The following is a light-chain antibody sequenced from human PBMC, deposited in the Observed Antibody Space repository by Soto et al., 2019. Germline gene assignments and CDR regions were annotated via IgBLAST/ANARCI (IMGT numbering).Light chain of an antibody. CDR2: DAA. Sequence: DIQMTQSPSTLSASVGDRVTITCRASQSISSWLAWYRQKPGKAPQLRIYDAAGLESGVPSRFSGSGSGKEFPLTISRLKHEDFATYYCQQSYSTPRTFGQGTKVDIK. V-gene: IGKV1-5*01. CDR3: QQSYSTPRT. CDR1: QSISSW. J-gene: IGKJ1*01.